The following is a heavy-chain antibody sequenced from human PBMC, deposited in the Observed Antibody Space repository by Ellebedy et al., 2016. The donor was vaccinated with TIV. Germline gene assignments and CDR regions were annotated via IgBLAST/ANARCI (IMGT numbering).Heavy chain of an antibody. D-gene: IGHD5-24*01. CDR1: GFTFSAFA. V-gene: IGHV3-23*01. CDR2: MHGSGRGI. Sequence: GESLKISCVASGFTFSAFAMGWARQTPGKGLEWVSGMHGSGRGISYSESVKGRFIISRDNSKNILYLQMNSLRAEDTAIYYCAKDQVAGDGRWVFDSWGQGTVVTVSS. J-gene: IGHJ3*01. CDR3: AKDQVAGDGRWVFDS.